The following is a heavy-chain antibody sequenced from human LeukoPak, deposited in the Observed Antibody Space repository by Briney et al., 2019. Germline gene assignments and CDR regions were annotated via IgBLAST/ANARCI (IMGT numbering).Heavy chain of an antibody. J-gene: IGHJ5*02. Sequence: KPSETLSLTCTVSCGSISSYYWSWIRQPPGKGLEWIGYIYTSGSTNYNPSLKSRVTISVDTSKNQFSLKLSSVTAADTAVYYCARTYNWFDPWGQGTLVTVSS. CDR1: CGSISSYY. D-gene: IGHD3-16*01. CDR3: ARTYNWFDP. CDR2: IYTSGST. V-gene: IGHV4-4*09.